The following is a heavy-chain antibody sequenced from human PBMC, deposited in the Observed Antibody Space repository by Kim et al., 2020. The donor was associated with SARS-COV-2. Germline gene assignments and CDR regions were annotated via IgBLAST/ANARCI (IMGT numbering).Heavy chain of an antibody. V-gene: IGHV3-23*01. CDR2: ISAGASTT. D-gene: IGHD5-12*01. J-gene: IGHJ4*02. Sequence: GGSLRLSCAASGFTFSSYGTSWVRQAPGKGLECVSVISAGASTTYYADSVRGRFTISRDNSKNTLYLQMNSLRAEDTAVYYCAKVDIVSGYYYFDYWGQGTLVTVSS. CDR1: GFTFSSYG. CDR3: AKVDIVSGYYYFDY.